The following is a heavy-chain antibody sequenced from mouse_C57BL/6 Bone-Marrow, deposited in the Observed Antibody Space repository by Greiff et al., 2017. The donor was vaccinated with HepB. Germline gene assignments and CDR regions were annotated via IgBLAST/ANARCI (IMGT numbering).Heavy chain of an antibody. J-gene: IGHJ3*01. D-gene: IGHD2-4*01. Sequence: QVQLKESGPGLVQPSQSLSITCTVSGFSLTSYGVHWVRQSPGKGLEWLGVIWSGGSTDYNAAFISRLSISKDNSKSQVFFKMNSLQADDTAIYYCAPHYYDYDQTAWFAYWGQGTLVTVSA. CDR1: GFSLTSYG. V-gene: IGHV2-2*01. CDR2: IWSGGST. CDR3: APHYYDYDQTAWFAY.